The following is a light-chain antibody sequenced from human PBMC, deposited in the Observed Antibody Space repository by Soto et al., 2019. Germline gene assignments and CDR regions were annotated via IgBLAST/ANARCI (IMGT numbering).Light chain of an antibody. V-gene: IGKV1-9*01. Sequence: IQLTQSPSSLSASVGDRVTITCRASQGISSYLAWYQQKPGKAPKLLIYAASTLQSVVPSRFSGSGSGTDFTLTISSLQPEDFATYYCQQLNSWTFGQGTKLEIK. CDR3: QQLNSWT. CDR2: AAS. CDR1: QGISSY. J-gene: IGKJ2*01.